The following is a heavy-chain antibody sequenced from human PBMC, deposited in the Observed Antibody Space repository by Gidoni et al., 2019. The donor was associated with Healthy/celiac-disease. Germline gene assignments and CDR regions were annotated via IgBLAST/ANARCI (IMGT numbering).Heavy chain of an antibody. CDR1: GFTFSSSA. CDR3: ARDRSDDDYGDYGPKPPYYYYGMDV. CDR2: ISYDGSNK. Sequence: QVQLVESGGGVVQPGRSLRLSCAASGFTFSSSAMHWVRQAPGKGLEWVAVISYDGSNKYYADSVKGRFTISRDNSKNTLYLQMNSLRAEDTAVYYCARDRSDDDYGDYGPKPPYYYYGMDVWGQGTTVTVSS. J-gene: IGHJ6*02. D-gene: IGHD4-17*01. V-gene: IGHV3-30-3*01.